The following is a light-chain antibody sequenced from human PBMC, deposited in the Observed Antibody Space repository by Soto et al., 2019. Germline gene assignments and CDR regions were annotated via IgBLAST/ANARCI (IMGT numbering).Light chain of an antibody. CDR3: QQYNNWPTVFT. V-gene: IGKV3D-15*01. J-gene: IGKJ3*01. CDR2: GAS. CDR1: QNVRSN. Sequence: EIMMTQSPATLSVSLGERATLFCRASQNVRSNLAWYQQKPGQAPRLLIYGASSRATGIPDRFSGSGSGTDFNLTINSLQSEDFAVYYCQQYNNWPTVFTFGPGTKVEI.